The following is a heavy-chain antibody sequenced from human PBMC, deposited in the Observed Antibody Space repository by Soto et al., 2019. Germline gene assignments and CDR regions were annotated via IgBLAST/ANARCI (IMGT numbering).Heavy chain of an antibody. CDR2: IYYSGST. V-gene: IGHV4-59*01. D-gene: IGHD6-13*01. CDR1: GCSISSYY. Sequence: PSKTPSLTCTVSGCSISSYYWSWIRQPPGKGLEWIGYIYYSGSTNYNPSLKSRVTISVDTSKNQFSLKLSSVTAADTAVYYCAMDAGGSRSYYSGMGGWGKVTTVTV. CDR3: AMDAGGSRSYYSGMGG. J-gene: IGHJ6*01.